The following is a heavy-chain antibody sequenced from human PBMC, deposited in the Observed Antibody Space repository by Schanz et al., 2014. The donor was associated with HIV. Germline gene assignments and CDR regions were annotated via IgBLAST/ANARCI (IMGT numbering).Heavy chain of an antibody. J-gene: IGHJ5*02. Sequence: QVQLVQSGAEVKNPGASVKVSCKASGYTFSSYDINWVRQATGQGLEWMGWMNTNSGHTGYAQKFQGRVVMTRTTSISTAYMELRGPTSEDTAVYFCARARAKIEGRPVGNWFDPWGQGTLVTVSS. CDR1: GYTFSSYD. CDR3: ARARAKIEGRPVGNWFDP. CDR2: MNTNSGHT. V-gene: IGHV1-8*01. D-gene: IGHD6-6*01.